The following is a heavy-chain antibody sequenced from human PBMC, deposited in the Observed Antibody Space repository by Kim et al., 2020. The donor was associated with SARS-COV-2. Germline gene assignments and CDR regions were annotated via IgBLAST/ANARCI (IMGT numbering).Heavy chain of an antibody. V-gene: IGHV4-39*01. CDR3: ARHLRNWYFDL. Sequence: HNTPAPKGRVTISGDTSKKQFSLRLSYVTAADAAVYYCARHLRNWYFDLWGRGTLVTVSS. J-gene: IGHJ2*01.